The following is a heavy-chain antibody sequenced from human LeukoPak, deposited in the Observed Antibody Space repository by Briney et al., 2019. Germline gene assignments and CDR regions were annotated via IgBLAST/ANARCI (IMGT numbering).Heavy chain of an antibody. CDR2: IIPIFGIA. CDR3: SSTPGDSYYYYGMDV. D-gene: IGHD3-16*01. J-gene: IGHJ6*02. Sequence: SVKVSCKASGGTFSSYVISWVRQAPGQGLEWRGRIIPIFGIANYAQKFQGRVTITADKSTSTAYMELSSLRSEDTAVYYCSSTPGDSYYYYGMDVWGQGTTVTVSS. CDR1: GGTFSSYV. V-gene: IGHV1-69*04.